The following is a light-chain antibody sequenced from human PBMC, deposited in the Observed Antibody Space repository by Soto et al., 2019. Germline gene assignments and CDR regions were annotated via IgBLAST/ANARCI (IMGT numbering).Light chain of an antibody. CDR1: KNDVGFYDF. Sequence: QSALTQPPSASGSPGQSVTISCTGTKNDVGFYDFVSWYQHHPGKAPRLTIYEVVQRPSGVPDRFSGSKSGNTASLTVSGLQAADEADYFCKSHAGSNTYVFGSGTKV. V-gene: IGLV2-8*01. CDR2: EVV. CDR3: KSHAGSNTYV. J-gene: IGLJ1*01.